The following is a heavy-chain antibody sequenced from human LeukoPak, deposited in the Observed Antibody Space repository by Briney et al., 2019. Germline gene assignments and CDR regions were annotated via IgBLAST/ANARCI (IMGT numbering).Heavy chain of an antibody. Sequence: SVKVSCKASGGTFSGYAISWVRQAPGQGLEWMGRIIPILGIANYAQKFQGRVTITADKSTSTAYMELSSLRSEDTAVYYCASTDDILTGSYYYYYGMDVWGQGTTVTVSS. V-gene: IGHV1-69*04. J-gene: IGHJ6*02. D-gene: IGHD3-9*01. CDR2: IIPILGIA. CDR1: GGTFSGYA. CDR3: ASTDDILTGSYYYYYGMDV.